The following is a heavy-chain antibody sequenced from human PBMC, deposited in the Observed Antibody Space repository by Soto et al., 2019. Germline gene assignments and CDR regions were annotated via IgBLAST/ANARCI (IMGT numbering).Heavy chain of an antibody. J-gene: IGHJ4*02. CDR1: GFTFGDYA. Sequence: SLRLSCAASGFTFGDYAMHWVRQVPGKGLEWVSGINWNSGSIGYGDSVKGRFAISRDNAKNSLYLQMNSLRAEDTAVYYCARLLVVGATNPPDYWGQGTLVTVSS. D-gene: IGHD1-26*01. CDR2: INWNSGSI. V-gene: IGHV3-9*01. CDR3: ARLLVVGATNPPDY.